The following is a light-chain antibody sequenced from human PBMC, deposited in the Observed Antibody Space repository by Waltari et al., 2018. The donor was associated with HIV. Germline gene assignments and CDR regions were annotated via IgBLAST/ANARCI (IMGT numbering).Light chain of an antibody. J-gene: IGLJ3*02. CDR1: SGHSSYA. CDR3: QTWGTLNLV. V-gene: IGLV4-69*01. Sequence: QLVLTQSPSASASLGASVKLTCTLSSGHSSYAIAWHQQQPEKGPRYLMKFNSDGSHSKGDGIPDRFSGSSSGAERYLTIFSLQSEDEADYYCQTWGTLNLVFGGGTKLTVL. CDR2: FNSDGSH.